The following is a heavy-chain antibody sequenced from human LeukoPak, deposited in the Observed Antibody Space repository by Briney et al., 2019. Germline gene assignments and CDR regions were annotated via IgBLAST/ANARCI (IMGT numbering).Heavy chain of an antibody. CDR3: ARCGGDCYYSPAFDI. D-gene: IGHD2-21*02. J-gene: IGHJ3*02. CDR1: GGSISSYY. CDR2: IYYSGST. V-gene: IGHV4-59*01. Sequence: SETLSLTCTVSGGSISSYYWSWIRQPPGKGLEWIGYIYYSGSTNYNPSLKSRVTISVDTSKNQFSLKLSSVTAADTAVYYCARCGGDCYYSPAFDIWGQGTMATVPS.